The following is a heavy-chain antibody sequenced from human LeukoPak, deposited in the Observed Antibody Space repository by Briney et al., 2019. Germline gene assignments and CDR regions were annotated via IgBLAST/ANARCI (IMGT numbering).Heavy chain of an antibody. D-gene: IGHD3-22*01. V-gene: IGHV3-21*01. CDR1: GFTFSSYS. Sequence: GGSLRLSCAASGFTFSSYSMNWVRQAPGKGLEWVSSISSSSSYIYYADSVKGRFTISRDNAKNSLYLQMDSLRAEDTAVYYCARETHYYDSSGAFDIWGQGTMVTVSS. CDR2: ISSSSSYI. CDR3: ARETHYYDSSGAFDI. J-gene: IGHJ3*02.